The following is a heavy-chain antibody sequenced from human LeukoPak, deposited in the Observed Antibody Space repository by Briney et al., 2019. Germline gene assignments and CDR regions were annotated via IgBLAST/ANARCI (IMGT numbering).Heavy chain of an antibody. D-gene: IGHD6-6*01. V-gene: IGHV3-53*01. CDR1: GFTVSTDH. CDR3: AKDRGQLVPKYNWFDP. CDR2: LYSSGAT. J-gene: IGHJ5*02. Sequence: PGGSLRLSCAASGFTVSTDHMSWVRQAPGKGLEWVSVLYSSGATSHADSVKGRFTISRDNSKNTLYLQMNSLRAEDTAVYYCAKDRGQLVPKYNWFDPWGQGTLVTVSS.